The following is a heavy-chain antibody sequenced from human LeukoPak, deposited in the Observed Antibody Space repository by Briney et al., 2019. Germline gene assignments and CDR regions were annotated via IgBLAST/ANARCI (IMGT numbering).Heavy chain of an antibody. CDR1: GLTFSMYW. V-gene: IGHV3-7*01. CDR3: TRAPGTGPLTVRWSGPFDI. D-gene: IGHD3-3*01. J-gene: IGHJ3*02. Sequence: PGGSLRLSCAASGLTFSMYWMSWVRQAPGKGLEWVANIKPDGSQKYYVDSVKGRFTISRDNAKNSLYLQMNSLSAEDTAVYYCTRAPGTGPLTVRWSGPFDIWGQGTMVTVSS. CDR2: IKPDGSQK.